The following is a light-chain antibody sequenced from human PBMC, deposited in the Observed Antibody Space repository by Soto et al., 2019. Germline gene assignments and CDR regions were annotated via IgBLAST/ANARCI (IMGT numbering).Light chain of an antibody. CDR1: QSISSW. CDR2: KAS. Sequence: DIQMTQSPSTLSASVGDRVTITCGASQSISSWLAWYQQKPGKAPKLLIYKASSLESGVPSRFXGSGSGTEFTLTISSLQPDDFATYYCQQYNSFSGYTFGQGTKLEIK. V-gene: IGKV1-5*03. J-gene: IGKJ2*01. CDR3: QQYNSFSGYT.